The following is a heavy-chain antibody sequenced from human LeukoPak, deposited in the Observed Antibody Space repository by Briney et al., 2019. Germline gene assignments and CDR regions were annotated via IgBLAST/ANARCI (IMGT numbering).Heavy chain of an antibody. Sequence: AASVKVSCKVSGYTLTELSMHWVRQAPGKGLEWMGGFDPEDGETIYAQKFQGRVTMTEDTSTDTAYMELSSLRSEDTAVYYCARGLSGSYTKYFFDYWGQGTLVTVSS. J-gene: IGHJ4*02. V-gene: IGHV1-24*01. D-gene: IGHD1-26*01. CDR1: GYTLTELS. CDR2: FDPEDGET. CDR3: ARGLSGSYTKYFFDY.